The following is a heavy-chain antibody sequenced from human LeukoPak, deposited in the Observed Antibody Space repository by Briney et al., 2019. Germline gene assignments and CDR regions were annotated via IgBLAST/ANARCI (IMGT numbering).Heavy chain of an antibody. CDR1: GFTFSSYA. J-gene: IGHJ4*02. V-gene: IGHV3-23*01. D-gene: IGHD2-2*01. CDR3: AKAFIVVVPAAPFDY. Sequence: GGSLRLSCAASGFTFSSYAMHWVRQAPGKGLEWVSAISGSGGSTYYADSVKGRFTISRDNSKNTLYLQMNSLRAEDTAVYYCAKAFIVVVPAAPFDYWGQGTLSPSPQ. CDR2: ISGSGGST.